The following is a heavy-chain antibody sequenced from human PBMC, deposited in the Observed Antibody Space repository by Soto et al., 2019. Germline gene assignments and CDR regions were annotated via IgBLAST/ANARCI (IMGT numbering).Heavy chain of an antibody. CDR2: IYNSGTT. J-gene: IGHJ5*02. CDR1: GGSVNSDS. V-gene: IGHV4-59*02. D-gene: IGHD4-4*01. CDR3: ARGAWEMTTMLAPNWFDP. Sequence: SETLSLTCNVSGGSVNSDSWSWIRQPPGKGLEWIGFIYNSGTTNYNPSLKSRVTMSVDMSKNLFSLKLNSVTAADTAVYYCARGAWEMTTMLAPNWFDPWGQGILATVSS.